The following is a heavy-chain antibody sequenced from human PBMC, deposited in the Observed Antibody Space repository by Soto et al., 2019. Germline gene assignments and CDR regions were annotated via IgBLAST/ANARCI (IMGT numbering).Heavy chain of an antibody. CDR1: GGTFSSYA. CDR3: ASTYYYGSGSYYPRPYYYYYYGMDV. V-gene: IGHV1-69*01. Sequence: XSVKVSCKASGGTFSSYAISWVRQAPVQGLEWMGGIIPIFGTANYAQKFQGRVTITADESTSTAYMELSSLRSEDTAVYYCASTYYYGSGSYYPRPYYYYYYGMDVWGQGTTVTVSS. J-gene: IGHJ6*02. D-gene: IGHD3-10*01. CDR2: IIPIFGTA.